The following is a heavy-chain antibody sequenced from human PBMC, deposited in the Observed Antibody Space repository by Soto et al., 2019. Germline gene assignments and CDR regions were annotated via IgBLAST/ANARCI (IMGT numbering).Heavy chain of an antibody. J-gene: IGHJ4*02. V-gene: IGHV4-59*01. CDR1: GGSISSYY. CDR3: ARTNWNYVDY. Sequence: SETLSLTCTVSGGSISSYYWSWIRQPPGKGLEWIGYIYYSGSTNYNPSLKSRVTISVDTSKNQFSLKLSSVTAADTAVYYCARTNWNYVDYWGQGTQVTVSS. D-gene: IGHD1-1*01. CDR2: IYYSGST.